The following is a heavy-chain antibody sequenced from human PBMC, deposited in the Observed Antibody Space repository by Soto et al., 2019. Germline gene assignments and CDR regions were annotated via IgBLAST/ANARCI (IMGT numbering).Heavy chain of an antibody. J-gene: IGHJ4*02. CDR2: INYSGSS. CDR3: ARQPYDYIWGSYRGLCDY. D-gene: IGHD3-16*02. Sequence: QLLESGPGLVKPSETLSLTCTVSGGSISSSSYYWGWIRQPPGKGLEWIGSINYSGSSYYNPSLKSRVTIAVDTSKNQFPLKLSSVTAADTAVYYCARQPYDYIWGSYRGLCDYWGQGTLVTVSS. V-gene: IGHV4-39*01. CDR1: GGSISSSSYY.